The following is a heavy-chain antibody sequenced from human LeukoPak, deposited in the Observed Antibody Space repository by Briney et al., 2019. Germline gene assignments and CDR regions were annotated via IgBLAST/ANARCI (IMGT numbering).Heavy chain of an antibody. V-gene: IGHV3-23*01. D-gene: IGHD1-7*01. J-gene: IGHJ4*02. Sequence: GGSLRLSCAASGFTFSSSALSLVRPGPGKGLYWVSAISGSGTGTYYADSVKGRFTISRDNSKNTLYLQMNSLRAEDTAVYYCAKEGGTGTRFDYWGQGTLVTVSS. CDR3: AKEGGTGTRFDY. CDR1: GFTFSSSA. CDR2: ISGSGTGT.